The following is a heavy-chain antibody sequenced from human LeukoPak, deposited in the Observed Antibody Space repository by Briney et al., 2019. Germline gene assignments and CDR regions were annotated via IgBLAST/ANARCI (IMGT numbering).Heavy chain of an antibody. D-gene: IGHD6-19*01. V-gene: IGHV3-74*01. CDR3: ARVDIGGWYWLDP. CDR2: INPDGSST. J-gene: IGHJ5*02. Sequence: GGSLRLSCAASGFTLSSHWMHWVRQAPGKGLVWVSRINPDGSSTSYADSVKGRFTISRDNAKNTLYLQMNSLRVEDTAVYYCARVDIGGWYWLDPWGQGTQVTVSS. CDR1: GFTLSSHW.